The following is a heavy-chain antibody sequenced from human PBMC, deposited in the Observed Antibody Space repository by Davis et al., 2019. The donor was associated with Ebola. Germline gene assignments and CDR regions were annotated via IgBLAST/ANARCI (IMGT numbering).Heavy chain of an antibody. CDR1: GGSISSSSYY. CDR2: IYYSGST. J-gene: IGHJ6*02. CDR3: ARDRRGRGYYDSSGYPPKAYYYYYGMDV. D-gene: IGHD3-22*01. Sequence: MPSETLSLTCTVSGGSISSSSYYWGWIRQPPGKGLEWIGSIYYSGSTYYNPSLKSRVTISVDTSKNQFSLKLSSVTAADTAVYYCARDRRGRGYYDSSGYPPKAYYYYYGMDVWGQGTTVTVSS. V-gene: IGHV4-39*02.